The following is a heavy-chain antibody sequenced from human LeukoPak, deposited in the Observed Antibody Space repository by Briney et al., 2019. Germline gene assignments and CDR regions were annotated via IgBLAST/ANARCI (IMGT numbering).Heavy chain of an antibody. CDR1: GSTFSSYG. CDR2: IRYDGSNK. D-gene: IGHD3-16*01. J-gene: IGHJ4*02. Sequence: GGSLRLSCAASGSTFSSYGMHWVRQAPGKGLEWVAFIRYDGSNKYYADSVKGRFTISRDNSKNALYLQMNSLRAEDTAVYYCAEDAWGGKHFDYWGQGTLVTVSS. V-gene: IGHV3-30*02. CDR3: AEDAWGGKHFDY.